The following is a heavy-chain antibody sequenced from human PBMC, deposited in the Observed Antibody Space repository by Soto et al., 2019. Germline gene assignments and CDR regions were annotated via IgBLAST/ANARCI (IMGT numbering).Heavy chain of an antibody. V-gene: IGHV1-3*01. D-gene: IGHD3-10*01. J-gene: IGHJ4*02. Sequence: ASVKVSCKASGYTFTSYATHWVRQAPGQRLEWMGWINAGNGNTKYSQKFQGRVTITRDTSASTAYMELSSLRSEGTAVYYCARDLIRFGELFIPFDYWGQGTLVTVSS. CDR3: ARDLIRFGELFIPFDY. CDR2: INAGNGNT. CDR1: GYTFTSYA.